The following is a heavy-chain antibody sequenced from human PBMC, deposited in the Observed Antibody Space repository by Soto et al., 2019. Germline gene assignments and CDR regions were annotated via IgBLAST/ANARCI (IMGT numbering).Heavy chain of an antibody. J-gene: IGHJ4*02. CDR2: IYNDGTYS. D-gene: IGHD3-10*01. CDR3: TRGPRPISTGTGAY. V-gene: IGHV3-74*01. Sequence: GGSLRLSCAASGFIFKMYWMHWVRQSPGKGLVWISRIYNDGTYSDYADSVRGRFTISRGNVNDTLNLQMNNLRAEDSGLYYCTRGPRPISTGTGAYWGQGTQVTVS. CDR1: GFIFKMYW.